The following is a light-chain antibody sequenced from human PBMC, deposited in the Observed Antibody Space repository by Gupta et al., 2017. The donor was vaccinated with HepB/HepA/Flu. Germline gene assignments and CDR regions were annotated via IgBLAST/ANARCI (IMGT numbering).Light chain of an antibody. J-gene: IGLJ2*01. Sequence: SYVLTQPPSVSVAPGKTARITCGGNNIGSKSVHWYQQKPGQAPVLVIYYDSDRPSGIPERFSGSNSGNTATLTISRGEAGDEDDYYCQVWDSSSDHVVCGGGTKLTVL. CDR2: YDS. CDR3: QVWDSSSDHVV. CDR1: NIGSKS. V-gene: IGLV3-21*04.